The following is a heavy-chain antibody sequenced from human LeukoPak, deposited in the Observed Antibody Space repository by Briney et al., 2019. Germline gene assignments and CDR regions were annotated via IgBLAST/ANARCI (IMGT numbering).Heavy chain of an antibody. J-gene: IGHJ4*02. D-gene: IGHD3-22*01. Sequence: SVKVSCKASGGTFSSYAISWVRQASGQGLEWMGGIIPIFGTANYAQKFQGRVTITTDESTSTAYMELSSLRSEDTAVYYCARVVITYSHYYFDYWGQGTLVTISS. CDR3: ARVVITYSHYYFDY. V-gene: IGHV1-69*05. CDR1: GGTFSSYA. CDR2: IIPIFGTA.